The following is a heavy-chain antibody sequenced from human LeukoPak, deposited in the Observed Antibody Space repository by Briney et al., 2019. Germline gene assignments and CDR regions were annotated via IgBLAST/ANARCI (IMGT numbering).Heavy chain of an antibody. CDR2: ISSSSSYI. CDR1: GFTFSSYS. D-gene: IGHD2-21*02. J-gene: IGHJ3*02. Sequence: PGGSLRLSCAASGFTFSSYSMNWVRQAPGKGLEWVSSISSSSSYIYYADSVKGRFTISRDNAKNSLYLQMNSLRAEDTVVYYCAREIAYCGGDCYSTPDAFDIWGQGTMVTVSS. V-gene: IGHV3-21*01. CDR3: AREIAYCGGDCYSTPDAFDI.